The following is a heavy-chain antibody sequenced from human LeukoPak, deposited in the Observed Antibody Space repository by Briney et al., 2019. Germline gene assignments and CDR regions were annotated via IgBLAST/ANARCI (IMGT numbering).Heavy chain of an antibody. D-gene: IGHD6-19*01. CDR2: ISGSGGST. CDR1: GFTFSSYA. J-gene: IGHJ4*02. V-gene: IGHV3-23*01. Sequence: GGSLRLSCAASGFTFSSYAMSWVRQAPGKGLEWVSAISGSGGSTYYADSVKGRFTISRDNSKNTQSLQMNSLRAEDTAVYYCARVSSSGWNFDYWGRGTLVIVSS. CDR3: ARVSSSGWNFDY.